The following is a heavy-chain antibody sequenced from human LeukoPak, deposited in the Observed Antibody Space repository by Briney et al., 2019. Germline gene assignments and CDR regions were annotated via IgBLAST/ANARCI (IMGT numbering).Heavy chain of an antibody. CDR3: ARDPYSGYDPQAFDY. V-gene: IGHV3-48*01. CDR1: RFTFSRHS. D-gene: IGHD5-12*01. J-gene: IGHJ4*02. CDR2: ISSSSSTM. Sequence: PAGSLRLSCAASRFTFSRHSMYWVRQAPGKGLEWVSYISSSSSTMYYEDSVKGRFTISRDSAKNSLYLQMNSLRVEDTAVYYCARDPYSGYDPQAFDYWGQGTLVTVSS.